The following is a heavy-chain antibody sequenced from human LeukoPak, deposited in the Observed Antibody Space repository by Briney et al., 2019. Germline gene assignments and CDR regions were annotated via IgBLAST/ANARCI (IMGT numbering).Heavy chain of an antibody. D-gene: IGHD3-16*01. CDR2: IYTSGST. CDR1: GGSISSGSYY. V-gene: IGHV4-61*02. Sequence: SETLSLTCTVSGGSISSGSYYWSWIRQPAGKGLEWIGRIYTSGSTNYNPSLKSRVTISVDTSKNQFSLKLSSVTAADTAVYYCARQEGGWFDPWGQGTLVTVSS. J-gene: IGHJ5*02. CDR3: ARQEGGWFDP.